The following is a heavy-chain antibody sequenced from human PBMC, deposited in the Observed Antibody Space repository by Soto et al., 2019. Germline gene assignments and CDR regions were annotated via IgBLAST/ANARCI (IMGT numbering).Heavy chain of an antibody. CDR3: ARSLERWLVGAPYIDP. D-gene: IGHD1-26*01. V-gene: IGHV3-7*01. Sequence: EVQLVESGGGLVQPGGSLRLSCAASGFTFSNYWMSWVRQAPGKGLEWVANIKQDGTEKDYVDSVKGRFTISRDNGQNPLYLQMNRLRAQDTGLYLCARSLERWLVGAPYIDPLGQGSPGSLPS. CDR1: GFTFSNYW. J-gene: IGHJ5*02. CDR2: IKQDGTEK.